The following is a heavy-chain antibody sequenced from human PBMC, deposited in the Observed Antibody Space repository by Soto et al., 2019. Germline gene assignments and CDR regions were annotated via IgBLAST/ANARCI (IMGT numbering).Heavy chain of an antibody. CDR3: ARGFRVGATRGGYYGMDV. CDR2: IKQDGSEK. V-gene: IGHV3-7*03. D-gene: IGHD1-26*01. J-gene: IGHJ6*02. CDR1: GFTFSTYA. Sequence: PGGSLRLSCSASGFTFSTYAMSWVRQAPGKGLEWVANIKQDGSEKYYVDSVKGRFTISRDNAKNSLYLQMNSLRAEDTAVYYCARGFRVGATRGGYYGMDVWGQGTTVTVSS.